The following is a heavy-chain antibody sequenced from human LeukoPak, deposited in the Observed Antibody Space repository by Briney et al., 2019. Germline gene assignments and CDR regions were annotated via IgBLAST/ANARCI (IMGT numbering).Heavy chain of an antibody. J-gene: IGHJ4*02. D-gene: IGHD6-13*01. CDR2: INHSGST. CDR1: GGSFSGYY. Sequence: PSETLSLTCAVYGGSFSGYYWSWIRQPPGKGLEWIGEINHSGSTNYNPSLKSRVTISVDTSKHQFSLKLSSVTAADTAVYCCARGGPIAAAPKSFDYWGQGTLVTVSS. CDR3: ARGGPIAAAPKSFDY. V-gene: IGHV4-34*01.